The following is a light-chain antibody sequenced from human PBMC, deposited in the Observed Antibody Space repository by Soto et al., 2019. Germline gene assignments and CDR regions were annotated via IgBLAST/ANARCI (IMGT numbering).Light chain of an antibody. V-gene: IGKV1-33*01. CDR1: QDISDF. Sequence: DIQMTQSPSSLFASVGDRVTITCQASQDISDFLNWYQLKPGKAPKVLIYDASNLERGVPSRFSGSGSRTHFTSTISSLQPEDSATCYCQQYDNVPITFGQGTRLEIK. CDR3: QQYDNVPIT. J-gene: IGKJ5*01. CDR2: DAS.